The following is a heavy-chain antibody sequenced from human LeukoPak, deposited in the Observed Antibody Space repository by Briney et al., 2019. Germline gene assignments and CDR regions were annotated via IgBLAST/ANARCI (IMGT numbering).Heavy chain of an antibody. J-gene: IGHJ4*02. D-gene: IGHD6-6*01. CDR2: IYSGGAT. V-gene: IGHV3-53*01. CDR3: ARGVPSPFPDPFDH. CDR1: GFTVSNNY. Sequence: GGSLRLSCAASGFTVSNNYLSWVRQAPGKGPEWVSVIYSGGATHYSDSVKGRFTISRDNSKNTVYLQISGLRAEDTAIYYCARGVPSPFPDPFDHWGQGTLVIVSS.